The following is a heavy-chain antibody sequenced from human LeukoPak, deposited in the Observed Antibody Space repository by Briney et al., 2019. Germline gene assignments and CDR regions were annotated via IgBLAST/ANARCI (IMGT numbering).Heavy chain of an antibody. V-gene: IGHV3-33*01. CDR1: GFTFSSYG. CDR2: IWYDGSTK. Sequence: PGRSLRLSCAASGFTFSSYGMHWVRQAPGKGLEWVAVIWYDGSTKYYADSVKGRFTISRDNSKNTLFLQMNSLRAEDTAVYYCARDPDDYGDYSYFDYWGQGTLVTVSS. J-gene: IGHJ4*02. D-gene: IGHD4-17*01. CDR3: ARDPDDYGDYSYFDY.